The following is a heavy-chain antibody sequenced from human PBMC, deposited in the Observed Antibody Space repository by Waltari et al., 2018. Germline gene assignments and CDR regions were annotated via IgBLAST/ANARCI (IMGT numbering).Heavy chain of an antibody. D-gene: IGHD6-13*01. CDR3: AKLLLGSSWYPADAFDI. V-gene: IGHV3-30*02. CDR1: GFTFSSYG. CDR2: IRYDGSNK. Sequence: QVQLVESGGGVVQPGGSLRLSCAASGFTFSSYGMHWVRQAPGKGLEWVAFIRYDGSNKYYADSVKGRFTISRENSKNTLYLQMNSLRAEDTAVYYCAKLLLGSSWYPADAFDIWGQGTMVTVSS. J-gene: IGHJ3*02.